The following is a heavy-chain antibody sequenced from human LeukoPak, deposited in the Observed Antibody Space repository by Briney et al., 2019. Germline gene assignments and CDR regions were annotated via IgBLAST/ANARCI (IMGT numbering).Heavy chain of an antibody. CDR3: ARRGGYKQFDF. D-gene: IGHD5-24*01. V-gene: IGHV4-59*08. CDR1: GGSISSHY. J-gene: IGHJ4*02. CDR2: IYYSGST. Sequence: SETLSLTCTVSGGSISSHYWSWIRQPPGKGLEWIGYIYYSGSTNYNPSLKSRVTISVDTSKNQFSLKLSSVTAADTAVYYCARRGGYKQFDFWGQGILVTVSS.